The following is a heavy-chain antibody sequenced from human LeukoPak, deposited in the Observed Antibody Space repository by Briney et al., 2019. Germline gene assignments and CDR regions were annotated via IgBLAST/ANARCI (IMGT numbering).Heavy chain of an antibody. D-gene: IGHD3-22*01. CDR3: ARTYDSSGLNWFDP. CDR2: IYHSRST. J-gene: IGHJ5*02. CDR1: GYSISSVYY. V-gene: IGHV4-38-2*02. Sequence: SETLSLTCTVSGYSISSVYYWGWIRQPPGKWLEWIGSIYHSRSTYYNPSLKSRVTISVDTSKNQFSLKLSSVTAADTAVYYCARTYDSSGLNWFDPWGQGTLVTVSS.